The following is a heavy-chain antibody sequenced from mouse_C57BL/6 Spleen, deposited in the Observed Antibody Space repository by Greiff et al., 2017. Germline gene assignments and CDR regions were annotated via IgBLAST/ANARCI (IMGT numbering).Heavy chain of an antibody. CDR3: ARADYGSLDY. V-gene: IGHV1-76*01. D-gene: IGHD1-1*01. Sequence: VQLQQSGAELVRPGASVKLSCKASGYTFTDSYINWVKQRPGQGLEWIGRIYPGSGNTYYNEKFKGKATLTAEKSSSTAYMQLSSLTSEDSAVYFCARADYGSLDYWGQGTTLTVSS. CDR1: GYTFTDSY. J-gene: IGHJ2*01. CDR2: IYPGSGNT.